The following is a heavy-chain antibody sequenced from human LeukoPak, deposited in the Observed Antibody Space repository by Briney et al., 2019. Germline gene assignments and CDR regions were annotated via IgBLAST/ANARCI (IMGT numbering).Heavy chain of an antibody. CDR1: GGSFSGYH. V-gene: IGHV4-34*01. J-gene: IGHJ5*02. CDR2: INHSGST. CDR3: ASQYYYDSSGYYYLNWFDP. D-gene: IGHD3-22*01. Sequence: PSETLSLTCAVYGGSFSGYHWSWIRQPPGKGLEWIGEINHSGSTNYNPSLKSRVTISVDTSKNQFSLKLSSVTAADTAVYYCASQYYYDSSGYYYLNWFDPWGQGTLVTVSS.